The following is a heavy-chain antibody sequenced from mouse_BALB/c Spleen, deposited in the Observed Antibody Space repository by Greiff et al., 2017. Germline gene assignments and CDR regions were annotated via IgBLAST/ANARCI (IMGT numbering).Heavy chain of an antibody. CDR2: ISTYYGDA. V-gene: IGHV1S137*01. D-gene: IGHD3-3*01. CDR1: GYTFTDYA. CDR3: AREEGTGAFAY. J-gene: IGHJ3*01. Sequence: QVQLQQSGAELVRPGVSVKISCKGSGYTFTDYAMHWVKQSHAKSLEWIGVISTYYGDASYNQKFKGKATMTVDKSSSTAYMELARLTSEDSAIYYCAREEGTGAFAYWGQGTLVTVSA.